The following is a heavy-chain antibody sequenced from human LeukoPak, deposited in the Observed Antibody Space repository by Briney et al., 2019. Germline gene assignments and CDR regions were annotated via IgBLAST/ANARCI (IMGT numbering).Heavy chain of an antibody. CDR2: ISASGDST. D-gene: IGHD3-16*02. Sequence: GGSLRLSCAASGFTFRNYAMTWVRQAPGEGLEWVSGISASGDSTYFAGSVKGRFTISRDNSKNTLYLQMNSLRVEDTAVYYCARLSSFAFDIWGQGTMVTVSS. CDR3: ARLSSFAFDI. V-gene: IGHV3-23*01. CDR1: GFTFRNYA. J-gene: IGHJ3*02.